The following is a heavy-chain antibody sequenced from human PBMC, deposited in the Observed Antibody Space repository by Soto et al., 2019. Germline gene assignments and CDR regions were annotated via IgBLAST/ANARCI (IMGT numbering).Heavy chain of an antibody. CDR1: GYTFTGYY. CDR2: INPNSGGT. CDR3: ARVVPAAIGIIVVVTAPMDV. Sequence: ASVKVSCKASGYTFTGYYMHWVRQAPGQGLEWMGWINPNSGGTNYAQKFQGSVTMTRDTSISTAYMELSRLRSDDTAVYYCARVVPAAIGIIVVVTAPMDVWGQGTTVTVSS. V-gene: IGHV1-2*02. J-gene: IGHJ6*02. D-gene: IGHD2-21*02.